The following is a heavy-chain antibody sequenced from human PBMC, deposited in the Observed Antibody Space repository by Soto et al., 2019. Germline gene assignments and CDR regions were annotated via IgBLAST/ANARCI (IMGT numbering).Heavy chain of an antibody. D-gene: IGHD2-15*01. Sequence: GASVKVSCKASGYTFTSYAMHWVRQAPGQRLEWMGWINAGNGNTKYSQKFQGRVTITRDTSASTAYMELSSLRSEDTAVYYCARDLLGGVVVAATPKKYKWFDPWGQGTLVNVSS. CDR3: ARDLLGGVVVAATPKKYKWFDP. J-gene: IGHJ5*02. CDR2: INAGNGNT. CDR1: GYTFTSYA. V-gene: IGHV1-3*01.